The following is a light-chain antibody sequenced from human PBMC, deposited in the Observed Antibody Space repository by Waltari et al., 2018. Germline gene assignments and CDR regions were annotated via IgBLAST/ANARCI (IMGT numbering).Light chain of an antibody. CDR3: QKYGSTPRP. Sequence: EIVLTQSPGTLSLSPGERASLACRASQSISTSYLAWYQQNPGQAPRLLIYDASRRATGIPDRFSGSGSGTDFTLTISRLEPEDFAVYYCQKYGSTPRPFGGGTKVEIK. J-gene: IGKJ4*01. CDR2: DAS. V-gene: IGKV3-20*01. CDR1: QSISTSY.